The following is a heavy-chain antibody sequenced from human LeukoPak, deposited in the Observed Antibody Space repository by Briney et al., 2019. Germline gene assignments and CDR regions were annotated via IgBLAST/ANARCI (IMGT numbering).Heavy chain of an antibody. V-gene: IGHV4-39*07. J-gene: IGHJ3*02. CDR1: GGSIGSSSYY. D-gene: IGHD6-13*01. Sequence: PSETLSLTCTVSGGSIGSSSYYWGWIRQPPGKGLEWIGSIYYSGSTYYNPSLKSRVTISVDTSKNQFSLKLSSVTAADTAVYYCARLPRIAAAGTGGEDAFDIWGQGTMATVSS. CDR3: ARLPRIAAAGTGGEDAFDI. CDR2: IYYSGST.